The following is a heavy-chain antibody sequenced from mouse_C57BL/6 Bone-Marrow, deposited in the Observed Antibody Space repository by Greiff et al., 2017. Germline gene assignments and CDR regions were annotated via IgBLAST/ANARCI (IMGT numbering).Heavy chain of an antibody. CDR3: ARKGAGSSYYYAMDY. CDR1: GFSLTSYA. J-gene: IGHJ4*01. CDR2: IWTGGGT. Sequence: VKLMESGPGLVAPSQSLSITCTVSGFSLTSYAISWVRQPPGKGLEWLGVIWTGGGTNYNSALKSRLSISKDNCKSQVFLKMNSLQTDDTARYYCARKGAGSSYYYAMDYWGQGTSVTVSS. D-gene: IGHD1-1*01. V-gene: IGHV2-9-1*01.